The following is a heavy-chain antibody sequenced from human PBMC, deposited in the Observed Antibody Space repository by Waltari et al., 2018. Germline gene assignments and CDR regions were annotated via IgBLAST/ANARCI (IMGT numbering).Heavy chain of an antibody. CDR2: IYYSGNT. CDR1: GGSVSSTTYY. Sequence: QVQLQESGPGLVRPSATLALNCTVSGGSVSSTTYYWSWIRQPPGKGLEWIGYIYYSGNTNYNPSLKSRVTMSIDTSKNHFSLKLKSVTAADTVVYYCVRDYTFCGGDCYPEWGQGTLVTVSS. J-gene: IGHJ4*02. D-gene: IGHD2-21*02. V-gene: IGHV4-61*03. CDR3: VRDYTFCGGDCYPE.